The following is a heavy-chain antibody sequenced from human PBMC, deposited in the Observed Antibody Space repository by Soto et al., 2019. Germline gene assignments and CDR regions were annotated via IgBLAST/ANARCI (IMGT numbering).Heavy chain of an antibody. CDR3: ARQPLGLTYYDILTAKKGGQRTRDPYYFDY. Sequence: QLQLQESGPGLVKPSETLSLTCTVSGGSISSSSYYWGWIRQPPGKGLEWIGSIYYSGSTYYNPSLKSRVPISVDTSKNQFSLKLSSVTAADTAVYYCARQPLGLTYYDILTAKKGGQRTRDPYYFDYWGQGTLVTVSS. J-gene: IGHJ4*02. CDR1: GGSISSSSYY. V-gene: IGHV4-39*01. CDR2: IYYSGST. D-gene: IGHD3-9*01.